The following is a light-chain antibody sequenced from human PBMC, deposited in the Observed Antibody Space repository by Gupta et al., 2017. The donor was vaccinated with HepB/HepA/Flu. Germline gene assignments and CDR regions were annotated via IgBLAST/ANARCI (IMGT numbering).Light chain of an antibody. CDR1: QSVSSSY. V-gene: IGKV3-20*01. Sequence: EIVLTQSPGTLSLSPGERATLSCRASQSVSSSYLAWYQQKPGQAPRLLNYGASSMDTGIPDRFSGSGYGTDFTLTISRLEREDFAVYYFQQYGSSPMYTFGQWTKLEIK. CDR2: GAS. J-gene: IGKJ2*01. CDR3: QQYGSSPMYT.